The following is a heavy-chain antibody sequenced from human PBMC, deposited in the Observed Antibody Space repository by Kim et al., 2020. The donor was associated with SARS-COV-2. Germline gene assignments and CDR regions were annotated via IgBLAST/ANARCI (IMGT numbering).Heavy chain of an antibody. CDR1: GGSISGSSYY. Sequence: SETLSLTCTVSGGSISGSSYYWGWIRQPPGEGLQWIGNIYYSGGTYHNPSLKSRVIMSVDTSNNQFSLRLRSVTAADTAVYYCARYPTSMVSFDYWGQGTLVTVSS. V-gene: IGHV4-39*07. J-gene: IGHJ4*02. CDR2: IYYSGGT. D-gene: IGHD3-10*01. CDR3: ARYPTSMVSFDY.